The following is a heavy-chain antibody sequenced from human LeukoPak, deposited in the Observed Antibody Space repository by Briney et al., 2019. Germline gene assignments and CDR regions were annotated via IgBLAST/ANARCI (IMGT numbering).Heavy chain of an antibody. CDR3: ARQPGAGWFDP. Sequence: GESLKISCKGSGYSFSTYWIGWVRQMPGKGLEWMAIINPGDSDTRYSPSFQGQVTISADKSISTVYLQWGSLKASDTAMYYCARQPGAGWFDPWGQGTLVTVSS. V-gene: IGHV5-51*01. CDR2: INPGDSDT. J-gene: IGHJ5*02. CDR1: GYSFSTYW. D-gene: IGHD3-10*01.